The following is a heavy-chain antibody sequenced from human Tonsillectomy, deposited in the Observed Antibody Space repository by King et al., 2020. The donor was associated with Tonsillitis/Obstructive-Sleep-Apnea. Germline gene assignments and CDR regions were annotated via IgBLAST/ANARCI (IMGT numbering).Heavy chain of an antibody. V-gene: IGHV1-69*09. CDR3: ARDAGYCSSTTCYKPLDY. Sequence: QLVPSGAEVKKPGSSVQVSCKASGGTFSSHAINWVRQAPGQGLEWMGRIIPILHITNYAQNFQGRVTITADIFTSTAYMEVSSLRSEDTAVYYCARDAGYCSSTTCYKPLDYWGQGTLVTVSS. CDR2: IIPILHIT. J-gene: IGHJ4*02. D-gene: IGHD2-2*02. CDR1: GGTFSSHA.